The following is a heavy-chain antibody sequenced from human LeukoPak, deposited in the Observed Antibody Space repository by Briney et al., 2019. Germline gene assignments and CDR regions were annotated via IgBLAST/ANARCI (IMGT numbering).Heavy chain of an antibody. CDR1: GGSFSGYY. D-gene: IGHD2-15*01. Sequence: PSETLSLTCAVSGGSFSGYYWSWIRQAPGEGLEWIGEISYSGSTNYNPSLKSRVTISVNTSKNQFSLKLSSVTAADTAVYYCAIVPYDCSVCSCYPPPYYYYYYGMDGWGQGTTVTVSS. V-gene: IGHV4-34*01. CDR3: AIVPYDCSVCSCYPPPYYYYYYGMDG. CDR2: ISYSGST. J-gene: IGHJ6*02.